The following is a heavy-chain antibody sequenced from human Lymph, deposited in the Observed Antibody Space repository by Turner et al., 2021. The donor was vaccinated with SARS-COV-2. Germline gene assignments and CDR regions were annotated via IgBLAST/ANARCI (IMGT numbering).Heavy chain of an antibody. J-gene: IGHJ6*02. Sequence: VQLVESGGGVVHPGRSLRLSCAASGFTFSSYAMHWVRQAPVKGLEWVAVISYDGSNKYYADSVKGRFIISRDNSKNTRYLQMNSLRAEDTAVYYCARDTGGQVDVWGQGTTVTVSS. CDR3: ARDTGGQVDV. V-gene: IGHV3-30-3*01. CDR2: ISYDGSNK. CDR1: GFTFSSYA. D-gene: IGHD2-8*02.